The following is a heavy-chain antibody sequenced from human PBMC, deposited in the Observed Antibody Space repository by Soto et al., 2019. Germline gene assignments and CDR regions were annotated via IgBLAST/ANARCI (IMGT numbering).Heavy chain of an antibody. CDR3: ARDSDFYKADY. CDR1: GFTFSGYW. D-gene: IGHD1-20*01. V-gene: IGHV3-7*01. Sequence: EVQLVESGGGLVQPGGSLRLSCAASGFTFSGYWMGWVLQAPGKGLEWVASIMKDGGVKKYVDSVKGRFTISRDNAKNSVFLQMNSLRAEDTAVYYCARDSDFYKADYWGQGTLVTVS. J-gene: IGHJ4*02. CDR2: IMKDGGVK.